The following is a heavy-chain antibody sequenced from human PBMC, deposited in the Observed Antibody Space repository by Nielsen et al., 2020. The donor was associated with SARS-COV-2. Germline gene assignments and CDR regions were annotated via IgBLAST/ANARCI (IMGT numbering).Heavy chain of an antibody. Sequence: GESLKISCAASGFTFSSYEMNWVRQAPGKGLEWVSYISSSGSTIYYADSVKGRFTISRDNAKNSLYLQMNSLRAEDTAVYYCAAIASGTYYRHFDYWGQGTLVTVSS. CDR1: GFTFSSYE. V-gene: IGHV3-48*03. CDR2: ISSSGSTI. J-gene: IGHJ4*02. CDR3: AAIASGTYYRHFDY. D-gene: IGHD3-10*01.